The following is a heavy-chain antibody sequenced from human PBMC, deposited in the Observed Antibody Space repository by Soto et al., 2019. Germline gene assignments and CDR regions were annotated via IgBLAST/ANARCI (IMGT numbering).Heavy chain of an antibody. V-gene: IGHV3-23*01. CDR1: GFTFSSYS. CDR2: VGGGGDNI. Sequence: QLLESGGGLVQPGGSLRLSCAASGFTFSSYSMNWVRQAPGKGLQWVATVGGGGDNIFYADYVKGRFTISRDDSQNMVFLQMNSLRPEDTAVYFCAKRDSGSGRSPPLINYWGQGTLVTVSS. CDR3: AKRDSGSGRSPPLINY. D-gene: IGHD3-10*01. J-gene: IGHJ4*02.